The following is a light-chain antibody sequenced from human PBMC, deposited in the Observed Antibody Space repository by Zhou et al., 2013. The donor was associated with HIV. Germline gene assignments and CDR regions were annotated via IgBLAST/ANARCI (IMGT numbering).Light chain of an antibody. CDR2: AAS. Sequence: DIQMTQSPSSLSASAGDTVTITCRASQDIGTYLAWYQQHPGKVPKRLIYAASSLQSGVPSRFSGSGSGTEFTLTISSLQPEDFATYYCQHYHSFPYTFGQGTKVEIK. J-gene: IGKJ2*01. V-gene: IGKV1-16*01. CDR3: QHYHSFPYT. CDR1: QDIGTY.